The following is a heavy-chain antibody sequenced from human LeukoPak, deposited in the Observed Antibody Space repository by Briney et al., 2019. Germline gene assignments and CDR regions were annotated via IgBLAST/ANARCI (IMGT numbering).Heavy chain of an antibody. D-gene: IGHD1-14*01. J-gene: IGHJ5*02. CDR1: XYY. Sequence: XYYWSWXRQHPGKGLEWIGYIYYSGSTYYNPSLKSRITISVNTAKNQFSLKLSSATAADTAVYYCARGGITSFDPWGQGTLVTVSS. V-gene: IGHV4-31*02. CDR2: IYYSGST. CDR3: ARGGITSFDP.